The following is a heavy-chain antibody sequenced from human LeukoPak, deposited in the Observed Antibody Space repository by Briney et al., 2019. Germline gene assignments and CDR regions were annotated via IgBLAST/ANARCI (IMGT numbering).Heavy chain of an antibody. CDR2: IYYSGST. J-gene: IGHJ2*01. Sequence: SETLSLTCTVSGGSISSSSYYWGWIRQPPGKGLEWIGSIYYSGSTYYNPSLKSRVTISVDTSKNQFSLKLSSVTAADTAVYYCARVTRPYGGTVTTGGGYFDLWGRGTLVTVSS. D-gene: IGHD4-17*01. V-gene: IGHV4-39*07. CDR1: GGSISSSSYY. CDR3: ARVTRPYGGTVTTGGGYFDL.